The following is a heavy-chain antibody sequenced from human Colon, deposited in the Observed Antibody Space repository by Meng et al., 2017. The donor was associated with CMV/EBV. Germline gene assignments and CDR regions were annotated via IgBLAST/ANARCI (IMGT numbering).Heavy chain of an antibody. D-gene: IGHD2-2*02. CDR3: ARAAGYCSSTSCYTFRYYYYYYGMDD. CDR2: IYYSGST. J-gene: IGHJ6*02. CDR1: GGSISSYY. V-gene: IGHV4-59*01. Sequence: GSLRLSCTVSGGSISSYYWSWIRQPPGKGLEWIGYIYYSGSTNYNPSLKSRVTISVDTSKNQFSLKLSSVTAADTAVYYCARAAGYCSSTSCYTFRYYYYYYGMDDWGQGTTVTVSS.